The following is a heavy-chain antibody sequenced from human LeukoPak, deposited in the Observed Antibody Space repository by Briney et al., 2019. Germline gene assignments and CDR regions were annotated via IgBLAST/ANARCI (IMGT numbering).Heavy chain of an antibody. CDR3: ARGTEPTWMLEIFDI. V-gene: IGHV3-20*04. Sequence: GGSLRLSCAASGFTFDDYGMSWVRQAPGKGLEWVSGINWNGGSTGYADSVKGRFTISRDNAENSLYLQMNSLRAEDTALYYCARGTEPTWMLEIFDIWGQGTMVTVSS. J-gene: IGHJ3*02. D-gene: IGHD1-14*01. CDR1: GFTFDDYG. CDR2: INWNGGST.